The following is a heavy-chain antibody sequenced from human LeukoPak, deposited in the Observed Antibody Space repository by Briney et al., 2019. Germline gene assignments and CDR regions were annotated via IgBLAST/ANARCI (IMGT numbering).Heavy chain of an antibody. CDR3: AGDAGHWDIDY. CDR1: GGSLSSSGYY. J-gene: IGHJ4*02. CDR2: IDSGGGT. Sequence: SETLSLTCTVSGGSLSSSGYYWGWVRQPPGKGLEWIGSIDSGGGTHYNPSLKGRFTTSRDTSKNQFSLRLTSVTAADTALYYCAGDAGHWDIDYWGQGTLVTVSS. V-gene: IGHV4-39*07. D-gene: IGHD7-27*01.